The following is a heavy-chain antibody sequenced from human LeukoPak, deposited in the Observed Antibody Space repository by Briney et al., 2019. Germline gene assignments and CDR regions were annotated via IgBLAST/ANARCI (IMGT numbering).Heavy chain of an antibody. CDR1: GGSISSYY. V-gene: IGHV4-59*08. CDR3: ARLYSGSGSYDYYYYYYMDV. Sequence: PSETLSLTCTVSGGSISSYYWSWIREPPGKGLEWIGYIYYSGSTNYNPCLKSRVTISVDTSKTQFSLKLSSGTAADTAVYYCARLYSGSGSYDYYYYYYMDVWGKGTTVTVSS. CDR2: IYYSGST. D-gene: IGHD3-10*01. J-gene: IGHJ6*03.